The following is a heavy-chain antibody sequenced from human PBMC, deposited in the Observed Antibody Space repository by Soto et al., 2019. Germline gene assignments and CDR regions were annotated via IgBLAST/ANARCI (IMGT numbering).Heavy chain of an antibody. J-gene: IGHJ1*01. CDR3: ARDRLPRMTTVTTYFQH. Sequence: ASVKVSCKASGYTFTSYGISWVRQAPGQGLEWMGWISAYNGNTNYAQKLQGRVTMTTDTSTSTAYMELRSLRSDDTAVYYCARDRLPRMTTVTTYFQHWGQGTLVTVSS. V-gene: IGHV1-18*01. D-gene: IGHD4-17*01. CDR2: ISAYNGNT. CDR1: GYTFTSYG.